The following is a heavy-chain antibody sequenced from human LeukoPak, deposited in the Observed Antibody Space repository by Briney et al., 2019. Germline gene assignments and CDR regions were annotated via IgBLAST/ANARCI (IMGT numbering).Heavy chain of an antibody. CDR1: GGYISTYY. V-gene: IGHV4-59*01. D-gene: IGHD3-22*01. CDR3: ARGDSSGYYAYFDY. J-gene: IGHJ4*02. CDR2: IYYSGST. Sequence: SETLSLTCTVSGGYISTYYWTWIRQSPGKGLEWIGYIYYSGSTNYNPSLKGRVTLSVDTSKNQFSLKLSSVTAVDTAVYYCARGDSSGYYAYFDYWGQGTLVTVSS.